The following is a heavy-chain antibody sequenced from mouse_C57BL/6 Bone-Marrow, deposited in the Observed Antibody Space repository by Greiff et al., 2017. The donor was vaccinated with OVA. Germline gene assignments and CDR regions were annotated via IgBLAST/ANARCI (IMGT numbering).Heavy chain of an antibody. Sequence: EVKLVESGPELVKPGASVKISCKASGYSFTGYYMHWVKQSHGNILDWIGYIYPYNGVSSYNQKFKGKATLTVDKSSSTAYMELRSLTSEDSAVYYCAKAYYYGSSYDWYFDVWGTGTTVTVSS. D-gene: IGHD1-1*01. V-gene: IGHV1-31*01. CDR3: AKAYYYGSSYDWYFDV. CDR2: IYPYNGVS. CDR1: GYSFTGYY. J-gene: IGHJ1*03.